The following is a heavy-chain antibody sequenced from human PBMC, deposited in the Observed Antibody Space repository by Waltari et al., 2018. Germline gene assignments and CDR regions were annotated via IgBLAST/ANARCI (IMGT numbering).Heavy chain of an antibody. CDR3: ASYCTGGRCHSDY. J-gene: IGHJ4*02. Sequence: QLQLQESGPGLVKPSETLSLTCSVSGDSITSQAYSWGWVRQPPGKGLEWIGSIYYRGSTDYTPSLKSRVTISLDTSKNQFSLKLSSVTAADTAVYYCASYCTGGRCHSDYWGQGTLVTVSS. CDR1: GDSITSQAYS. D-gene: IGHD2-15*01. V-gene: IGHV4-39*01. CDR2: IYYRGST.